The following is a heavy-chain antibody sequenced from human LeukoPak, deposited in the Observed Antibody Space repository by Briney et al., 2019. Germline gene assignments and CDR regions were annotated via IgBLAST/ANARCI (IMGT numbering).Heavy chain of an antibody. CDR3: ARGGYDFVYYYYGMDV. CDR1: GYTFTGYY. J-gene: IGHJ6*02. Sequence: ASVKVSCKASGYTFTGYYMHWVRQAPGQGLEWMGRVNPNSGGTNYAQKFQGRVTMTRDTSISTAYMELSRLRSDDTAVYYCARGGYDFVYYYYGMDVWGQGTTVTVSS. D-gene: IGHD3-3*01. CDR2: VNPNSGGT. V-gene: IGHV1-2*06.